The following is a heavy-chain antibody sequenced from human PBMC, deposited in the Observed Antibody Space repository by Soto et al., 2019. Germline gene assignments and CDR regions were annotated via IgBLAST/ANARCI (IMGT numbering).Heavy chain of an antibody. Sequence: SETLSLTCAVSGGSIRSNNWWSWVRQPPGKGLKWIGEIFHSGSTNYNPSLKTRVTISVDKSKNQFSLKLSSVTAADTAVYYCARVFSGSYSDYWGQGTLVTVSS. J-gene: IGHJ4*02. CDR3: ARVFSGSYSDY. D-gene: IGHD1-26*01. CDR1: GGSIRSNNW. V-gene: IGHV4-4*02. CDR2: IFHSGST.